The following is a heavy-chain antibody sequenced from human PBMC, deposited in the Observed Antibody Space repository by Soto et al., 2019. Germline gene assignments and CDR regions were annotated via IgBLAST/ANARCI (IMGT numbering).Heavy chain of an antibody. CDR1: GFSFSNAW. Sequence: EVQLVESGGGLVKPGGSLRLSCAASGFSFSNAWMKWVRQAPGKGLEWVGRIKSEANGGTTDHAAAVKGRFIISRDDSKNMLFLQMDSLITEDSAVYYCAYYQDSSARHVDFWGQGTLVNVSS. D-gene: IGHD3-22*01. J-gene: IGHJ4*02. CDR2: IKSEANGGTT. CDR3: AYYQDSSARHVDF. V-gene: IGHV3-15*07.